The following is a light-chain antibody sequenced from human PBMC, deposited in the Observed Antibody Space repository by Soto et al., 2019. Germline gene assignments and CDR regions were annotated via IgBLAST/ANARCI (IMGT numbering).Light chain of an antibody. CDR1: QSVSIS. Sequence: VTQSPVTLSVSPGERATLSCRASQSVSISLAWYQQKPGQAPRLLIYDASNRATGVPARFSGSGSGTDFTLTVSSLEPEDFALYYCQQRSNWPPEITFGQGTRLEIK. V-gene: IGKV3-11*01. J-gene: IGKJ5*01. CDR2: DAS. CDR3: QQRSNWPPEIT.